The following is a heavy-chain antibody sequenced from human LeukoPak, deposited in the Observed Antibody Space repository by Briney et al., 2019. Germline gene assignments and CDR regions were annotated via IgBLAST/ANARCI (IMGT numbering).Heavy chain of an antibody. CDR2: IYYSGST. V-gene: IGHV4-39*01. CDR3: ARRLYYDSSFDY. Sequence: SETLSLTCTVSGGSISSSSYYWGWIRQPPGKGLEWIGSIYYSGSTYYNPSLKSRVTISVDTSKNQFSLKLSSVTAADTAVYYCARRLYYDSSFDYWGQGTLVTVSS. CDR1: GGSISSSSYY. D-gene: IGHD3-22*01. J-gene: IGHJ4*02.